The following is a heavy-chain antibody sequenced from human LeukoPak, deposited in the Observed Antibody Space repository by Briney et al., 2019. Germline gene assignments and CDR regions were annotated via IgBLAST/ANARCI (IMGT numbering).Heavy chain of an antibody. CDR3: AKFGADSEF. D-gene: IGHD3-3*01. J-gene: IGHJ4*02. CDR1: GFSVSTYY. V-gene: IGHV3-53*05. CDR2: IHSDGNT. Sequence: GGSLRLSCAASGFSVSTYYMDWVRQAPGKGLEWVSVIHSDGNTQYADSVKGRFTISRDDSKNSLYLQMNGLRAEDTALYYCAKFGADSEFWGQGTLVTVSS.